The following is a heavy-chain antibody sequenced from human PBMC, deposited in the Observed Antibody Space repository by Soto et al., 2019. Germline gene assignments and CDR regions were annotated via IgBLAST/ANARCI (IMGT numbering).Heavy chain of an antibody. CDR2: IYYGGST. Sequence: TLSLTCTVSGGSISSGGYYWSWIRQHPGKGLEWIGYIYYGGSTYYNPSLKSRATISGDTSKNQFSLKLSSVTAADTAVCYRARGGYYYENSGQNAYDYWGQGILVTVSS. V-gene: IGHV4-31*03. CDR1: GGSISSGGYY. D-gene: IGHD3-22*01. CDR3: ARGGYYYENSGQNAYDY. J-gene: IGHJ4*01.